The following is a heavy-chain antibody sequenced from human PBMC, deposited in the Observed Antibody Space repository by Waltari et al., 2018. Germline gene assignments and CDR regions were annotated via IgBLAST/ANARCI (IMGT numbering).Heavy chain of an antibody. D-gene: IGHD1-26*01. Sequence: QVQLVQSGAEVKKPGSSVKVSCKASGGTFSSYAISWVRQAPGQGLEWMGGVIPICGTANYEQKLQGRVTITTDESTSTAYMELSSLRSEDTAVYYCARQSIVVLPYGMDVWGQGTTVTVSS. CDR3: ARQSIVVLPYGMDV. CDR2: VIPICGTA. V-gene: IGHV1-69*05. CDR1: GGTFSSYA. J-gene: IGHJ6*02.